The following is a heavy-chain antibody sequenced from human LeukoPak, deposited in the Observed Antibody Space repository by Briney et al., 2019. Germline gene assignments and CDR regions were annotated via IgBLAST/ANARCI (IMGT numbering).Heavy chain of an antibody. CDR2: INPNSGGT. D-gene: IGHD3-16*02. CDR1: GYTFTGYY. CDR3: ARGLDYDYVWGSYHLSY. Sequence: ASVKVSCKASGYTFTGYYMHWVRQAPGQGLEWMGWINPNSGGTNYAQKFQGRVTMTRDTSISTAYMELSRLRSDDTAVYYCARGLDYDYVWGSYHLSYWGQGTLVTVSS. J-gene: IGHJ4*02. V-gene: IGHV1-2*02.